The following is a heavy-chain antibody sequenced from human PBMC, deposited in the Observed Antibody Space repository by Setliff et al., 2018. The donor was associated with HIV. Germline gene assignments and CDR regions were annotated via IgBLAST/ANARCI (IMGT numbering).Heavy chain of an antibody. J-gene: IGHJ4*02. CDR2: ISVYNGNT. D-gene: IGHD1-26*01. CDR1: GYTFSGDY. V-gene: IGHV1-18*04. Sequence: ASVKVSCKASGYTFSGDYMHWVRQAPGQGFEWMGWISVYNGNTNYAQKFQNRVTMTTDTSTSTAYMELRSLRSDDTAVYYCARDLFTVPSREGYDYWGQGTLVTVSS. CDR3: ARDLFTVPSREGYDY.